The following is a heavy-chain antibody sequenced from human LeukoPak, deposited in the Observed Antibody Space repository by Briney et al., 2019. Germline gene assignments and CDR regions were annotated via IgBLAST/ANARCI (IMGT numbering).Heavy chain of an antibody. CDR2: LYYNGNT. J-gene: IGHJ4*02. Sequence: WVRQPPGKGLEWIGSLYYNGNTYYNPSLKSRVTISVDRSKNQFSLKLSSVTAADTAVYYCARVVHYYDSSGYRYYFDYWGQGTLVTVSS. D-gene: IGHD3-22*01. V-gene: IGHV4-39*07. CDR3: ARVVHYYDSSGYRYYFDY.